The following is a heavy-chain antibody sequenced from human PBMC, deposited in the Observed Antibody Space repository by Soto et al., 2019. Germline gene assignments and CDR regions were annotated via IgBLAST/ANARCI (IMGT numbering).Heavy chain of an antibody. Sequence: SSSSNHWGWIRQPPGKGLEWVSAISGSGGSTYYADSVKGRFTISRDNSKNTMYLQMNSLRAEDTAVYYCAREYYDILTGYLDAFDIWGQGTMVTVSS. V-gene: IGHV3-23*01. CDR1: SSSSNH. D-gene: IGHD3-9*01. CDR2: ISGSGGST. J-gene: IGHJ3*02. CDR3: AREYYDILTGYLDAFDI.